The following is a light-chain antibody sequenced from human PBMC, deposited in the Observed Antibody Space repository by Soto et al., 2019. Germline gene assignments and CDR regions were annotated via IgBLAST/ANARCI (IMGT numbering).Light chain of an antibody. Sequence: DTQMTQSPSTLSASVGDRVTITCRASQSISNWLAWYQQRPGRAPKLLIYKASNLQSGVPSRFSGSGSGTEFTLTINSLQPDDFAIYYCQQHNTFLPTFGQGTKVEFK. V-gene: IGKV1-5*03. J-gene: IGKJ1*01. CDR1: QSISNW. CDR3: QQHNTFLPT. CDR2: KAS.